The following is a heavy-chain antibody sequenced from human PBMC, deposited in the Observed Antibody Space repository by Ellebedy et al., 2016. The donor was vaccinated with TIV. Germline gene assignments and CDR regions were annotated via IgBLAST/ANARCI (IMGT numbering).Heavy chain of an antibody. CDR2: LNPTGGST. CDR3: ARDRGGGGATNGFDY. Sequence: AASVKVSCTASGYPFTSYYMHWVRHPPGQGLEWLGILNPTGGSTRYAQKLQGRVTMTRDTSTSTVYMELSSLRSEDTAVYYCARDRGGGGATNGFDYWGQGTLVTVS. CDR1: GYPFTSYY. J-gene: IGHJ4*02. D-gene: IGHD1-26*01. V-gene: IGHV1-46*04.